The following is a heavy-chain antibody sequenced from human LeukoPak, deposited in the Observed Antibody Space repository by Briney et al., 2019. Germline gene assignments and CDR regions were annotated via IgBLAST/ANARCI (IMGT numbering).Heavy chain of an antibody. J-gene: IGHJ5*02. CDR1: GYSISSGYY. CDR3: ARNVLRFLEWFPNWCDP. V-gene: IGHV4-38-2*01. D-gene: IGHD3-3*01. Sequence: SETLSLTCAVSGYSISSGYYWGWIRQPPGKGLEWIGSIYHSGSTYYNPSLKSRVTISVDTSKNQFSLKLSSVTAADTAVYYRARNVLRFLEWFPNWCDPWGQGTLVTVSS. CDR2: IYHSGST.